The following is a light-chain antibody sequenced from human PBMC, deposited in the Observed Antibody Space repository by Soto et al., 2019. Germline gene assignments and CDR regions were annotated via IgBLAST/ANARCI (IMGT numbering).Light chain of an antibody. CDR3: QQYYSTPYT. J-gene: IGKJ2*01. CDR1: QSVLYSSNNKNY. CDR2: WAS. Sequence: DIVMTQSPDSLAVSLGERATINCKSSQSVLYSSNNKNYLAWYQQKPGQPPKLLIYWASTRESGVPDRFSGSGSGTDXTLTXXXXXXXXXXVYYCQQYYSTPYTFGXGTXXEIK. V-gene: IGKV4-1*01.